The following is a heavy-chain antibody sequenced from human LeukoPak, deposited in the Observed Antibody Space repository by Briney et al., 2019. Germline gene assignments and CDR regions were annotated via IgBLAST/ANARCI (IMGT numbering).Heavy chain of an antibody. CDR2: MNPTSGNT. Sequence: ASVKVSCKASGYTFTDYDINWVRQASGQGLEWMGWMNPTSGNTGYAQKFQGRVTITRNTSISTAYMELSSLRSEDTAVYYCARGQYSRAVGYYMDVWGKGTTVTVSS. D-gene: IGHD5-18*01. CDR3: ARGQYSRAVGYYMDV. J-gene: IGHJ6*03. CDR1: GYTFTDYD. V-gene: IGHV1-8*01.